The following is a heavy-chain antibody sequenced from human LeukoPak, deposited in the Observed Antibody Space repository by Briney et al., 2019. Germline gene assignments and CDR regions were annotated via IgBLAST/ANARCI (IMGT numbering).Heavy chain of an antibody. Sequence: PSEILSLTCAVYGGSFSGYYWSWIRQPPGKGLEWIGEINHSGSTNYNPSLKSRVTISVDTSKNQFSLKLSSVTATDTAVYYCARGDVGATPARPIDYWGQGTLVTVSS. CDR2: INHSGST. D-gene: IGHD1-26*01. J-gene: IGHJ4*02. CDR1: GGSFSGYY. CDR3: ARGDVGATPARPIDY. V-gene: IGHV4-34*01.